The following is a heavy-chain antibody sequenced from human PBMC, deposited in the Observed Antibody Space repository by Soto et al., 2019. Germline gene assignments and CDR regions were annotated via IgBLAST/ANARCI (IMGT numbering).Heavy chain of an antibody. D-gene: IGHD2-21*01. CDR2: IWYDGSNK. CDR3: ARDNILGSDFFDY. V-gene: IGHV3-33*01. CDR1: GFNFRSYG. J-gene: IGHJ4*02. Sequence: QVQMVESGGGVVQSGRSLRLSCATSGFNFRSYGIHWVRQAPGKGLEWVGIIWYDGSNKYYADSVKGRFTISRDDSKNTVYLQMDSLRVEDTAIYYCARDNILGSDFFDYWGQGSLVTVSS.